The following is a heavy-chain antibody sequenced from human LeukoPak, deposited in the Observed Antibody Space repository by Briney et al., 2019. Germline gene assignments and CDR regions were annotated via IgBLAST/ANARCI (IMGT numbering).Heavy chain of an antibody. Sequence: GASVKVSCKASGCTFSRYGISWVRQAPGQGLEWLGGIIAIFGVANYAQKFQGRVTIIADESPSTAFMDLSSLRSEDTAVYYCATQRGYSYGYIFEYWGKGTLVTVSS. CDR2: IIAIFGVA. D-gene: IGHD5-18*01. V-gene: IGHV1-69*13. CDR3: ATQRGYSYGYIFEY. CDR1: GCTFSRYG. J-gene: IGHJ4*02.